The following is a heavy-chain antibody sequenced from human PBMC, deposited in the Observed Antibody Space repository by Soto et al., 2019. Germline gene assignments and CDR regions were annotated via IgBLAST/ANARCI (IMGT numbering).Heavy chain of an antibody. D-gene: IGHD6-19*01. Sequence: KVPRASVKVSCKASGYTFTSYYMHWVRQAPGQGLEWMGIINPSGGSTSYAQKFQGRVTMTRDTSTSTVYMELSSLRSEDTAVYYCAGSIAVAGTDNDAFDIWGQGTMVTVSS. CDR3: AGSIAVAGTDNDAFDI. CDR1: GYTFTSYY. V-gene: IGHV1-46*01. CDR2: INPSGGST. J-gene: IGHJ3*02.